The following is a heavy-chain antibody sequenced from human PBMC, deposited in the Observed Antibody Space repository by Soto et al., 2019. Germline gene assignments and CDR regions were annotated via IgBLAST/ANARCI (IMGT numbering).Heavy chain of an antibody. D-gene: IGHD3-10*01. J-gene: IGHJ6*02. Sequence: QVQLQESGPGLVKPSETLSLSCTVSGGSINSYYWSWIRQSPGKRMEWIGYVHHSWVSSYNPSLQRRVAISLDTSKSQFSLKVTSVTATDTAVYYCARQGFGPLHGLVDVWGQGTTVTVSS. V-gene: IGHV4-59*08. CDR2: VHHSWVS. CDR3: ARQGFGPLHGLVDV. CDR1: GGSINSYY.